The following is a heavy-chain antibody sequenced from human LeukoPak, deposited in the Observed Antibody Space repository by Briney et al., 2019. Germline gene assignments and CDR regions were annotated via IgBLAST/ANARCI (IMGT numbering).Heavy chain of an antibody. D-gene: IGHD3-22*01. CDR3: ARTYYHDSSGYYGDYYFDY. Sequence: PGGSLRLSCAASGFTFRSNWMHWVRQAPGKGLVWVSGITSDGSSKSYADSVKGRFTISRDNAENTLYLQMNSLRAEDTAVYYCARTYYHDSSGYYGDYYFDYWGQGTLVTVSS. CDR2: ITSDGSSK. V-gene: IGHV3-74*01. CDR1: GFTFRSNW. J-gene: IGHJ4*02.